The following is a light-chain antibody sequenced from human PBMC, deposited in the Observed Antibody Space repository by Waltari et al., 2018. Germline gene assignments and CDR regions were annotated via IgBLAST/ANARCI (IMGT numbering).Light chain of an antibody. Sequence: QSVLTQPPSASGTPGQRVTISCSGSSSNIGRNNVYWYQQLPGTTPKLLIYRNNQRPSGVPDRFSGSKSGTSASLAISGLRSEDEADYYCATWDDSLSGLFGGGTKLTVL. CDR3: ATWDDSLSGL. J-gene: IGLJ2*01. V-gene: IGLV1-47*01. CDR1: SSNIGRNN. CDR2: RNN.